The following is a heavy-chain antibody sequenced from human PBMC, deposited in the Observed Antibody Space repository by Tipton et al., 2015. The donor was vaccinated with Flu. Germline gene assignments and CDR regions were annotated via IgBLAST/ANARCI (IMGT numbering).Heavy chain of an antibody. CDR1: GYSISSGYY. CDR2: IYHSGST. V-gene: IGHV4-38-2*01. CDR3: ARRYCSGGSCVTGWFDP. J-gene: IGHJ5*02. D-gene: IGHD2-15*01. Sequence: TLSLTCAVSGYSISSGYYWGWIRQPPGKGLEWIGSIYHSGSTYYNPFLKSRVTISVDTSKNQFSLKLSSVTAADTAVYYCARRYCSGGSCVTGWFDPWGQGTLVTVSS.